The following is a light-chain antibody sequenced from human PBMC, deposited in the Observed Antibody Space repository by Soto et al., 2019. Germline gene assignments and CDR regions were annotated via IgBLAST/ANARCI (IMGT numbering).Light chain of an antibody. V-gene: IGKV1-33*01. J-gene: IGKJ5*01. CDR2: DAS. Sequence: DIQMTQSPSSLSASVGDRVTITCQASQDISNYLNWYQQKPGKAPKLLIYDASNLETGVPSRFSGSGSGTDFTFTISSLQPEDFAVYYCQQRGDFG. CDR1: QDISNY. CDR3: QQRGD.